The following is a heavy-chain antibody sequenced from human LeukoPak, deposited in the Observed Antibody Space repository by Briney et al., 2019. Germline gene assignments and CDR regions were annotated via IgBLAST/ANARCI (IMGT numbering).Heavy chain of an antibody. J-gene: IGHJ6*02. CDR3: ARLGYCSGGSCYSYYYYYGMDV. D-gene: IGHD2-15*01. CDR2: IYYSGST. V-gene: IGHV4-31*03. CDR1: GGSISAYY. Sequence: SETLSLTCTAFGGSISAYYWSWIRQHPGKGLEWIWYIYYSGSTYYNTSLKSRVTISVDTSKNQFSLKLSSVTAADTAVYYCARLGYCSGGSCYSYYYYYGMDVWGQGTTVTVSS.